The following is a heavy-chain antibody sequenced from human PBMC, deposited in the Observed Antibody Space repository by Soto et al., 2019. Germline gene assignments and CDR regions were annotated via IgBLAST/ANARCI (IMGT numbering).Heavy chain of an antibody. D-gene: IGHD6-13*01. J-gene: IGHJ6*03. V-gene: IGHV3-23*01. CDR3: VDHVTAGTHYYYYDMDV. Sequence: RQTTGKVMEWVLGMSNSSDTIYYADFVKGRFTISGDNIKNTLYLQMNSRRDDDTAGYYFVDHVTAGTHYYYYDMDVWGKGTTVTVSS. CDR2: MSNSSDTI.